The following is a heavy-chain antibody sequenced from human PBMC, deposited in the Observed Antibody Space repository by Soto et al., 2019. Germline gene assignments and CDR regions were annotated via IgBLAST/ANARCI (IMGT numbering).Heavy chain of an antibody. CDR3: ARLACSSTSCSNFDY. D-gene: IGHD2-2*01. J-gene: IGHJ4*02. V-gene: IGHV4-59*08. CDR1: GGSISSYY. CDR2: IYYSGST. Sequence: PSETLSLTCTFSGGSISSYYWSWIRQPPGKALEWIGYIYYSGSTNYNPSLKSRVTISVDTSKNQFSLKLSSVTAADTAVYYCARLACSSTSCSNFDYWGQGTLVTVSS.